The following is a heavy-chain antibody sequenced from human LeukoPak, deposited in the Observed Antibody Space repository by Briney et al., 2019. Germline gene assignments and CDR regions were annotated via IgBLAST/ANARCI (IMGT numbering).Heavy chain of an antibody. D-gene: IGHD3-22*01. CDR2: LYTNGTV. CDR1: GASITRYY. V-gene: IGHV4-4*07. Sequence: PSETLSLTCSVSGASITRYYWTWIRQPVGKGLEWFGRLYTNGTVNYNPSLRSRVTMSRDTSRNQFSLKLTSVTAAVTAVYYCARLLGSSGYAGDWYFDLWGPGALVTVSS. J-gene: IGHJ2*01. CDR3: ARLLGSSGYAGDWYFDL.